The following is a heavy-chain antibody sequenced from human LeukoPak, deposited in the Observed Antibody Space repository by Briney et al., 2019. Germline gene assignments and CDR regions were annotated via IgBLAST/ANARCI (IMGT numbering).Heavy chain of an antibody. V-gene: IGHV4-59*01. D-gene: IGHD4-23*01. J-gene: IGHJ4*02. CDR1: GGSIRSYY. CDR2: IYYSGST. Sequence: SETLSLTCTVSGGSIRSYYWSWIRQPPGKGLEWIGYIYYSGSTNYNPSLKSRVTISVDTSKNQFSLKLSSVTAADTAVYYCARVSFGTVVTPVLYDYWGQGTLVTVSS. CDR3: ARVSFGTVVTPVLYDY.